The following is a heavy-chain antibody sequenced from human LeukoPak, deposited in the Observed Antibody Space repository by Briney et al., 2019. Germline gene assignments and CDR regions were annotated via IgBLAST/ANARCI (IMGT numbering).Heavy chain of an antibody. D-gene: IGHD6-19*01. V-gene: IGHV4-4*02. CDR3: ARVLYLAVAGTIRAFDI. Sequence: SETLSLTCAVSGGSITRSNWWTWVRRSPGKGLQWIGEIYHSGSTNYNPSLKSRVTISVDKSKNQFSLKLTSVTAADTAMYYCARVLYLAVAGTIRAFDIWGQGTMVTVSS. CDR1: GGSITRSNW. CDR2: IYHSGST. J-gene: IGHJ3*02.